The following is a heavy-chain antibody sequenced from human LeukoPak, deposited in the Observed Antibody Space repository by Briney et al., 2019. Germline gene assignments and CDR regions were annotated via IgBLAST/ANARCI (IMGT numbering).Heavy chain of an antibody. J-gene: IGHJ4*02. D-gene: IGHD5-12*01. V-gene: IGHV4-39*01. Sequence: SETLSLTCTVSGGSISSSSYYWGWIRQPPGKGLEWIGSIYYSGSTYYNPSLKSRVTISVDTSKNQFSLKLSSVTAADTAVYYCARLVGYSGYLNYFDYWGQGTLVTVSS. CDR1: GGSISSSSYY. CDR3: ARLVGYSGYLNYFDY. CDR2: IYYSGST.